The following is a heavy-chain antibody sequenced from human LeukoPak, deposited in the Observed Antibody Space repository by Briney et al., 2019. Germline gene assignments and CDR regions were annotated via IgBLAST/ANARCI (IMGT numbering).Heavy chain of an antibody. V-gene: IGHV3-23*01. Sequence: GGSLRLSCAASGFTFSSYAMSWVRQAPGKGLEWVSAISGSGGSTYYADSVKGRFTISRDNSKNTLYLQMNSLRAEDTAVYYCAKSTTMIVVVINDYWGQGTLVTVSS. J-gene: IGHJ4*02. CDR1: GFTFSSYA. CDR2: ISGSGGST. D-gene: IGHD3-22*01. CDR3: AKSTTMIVVVINDY.